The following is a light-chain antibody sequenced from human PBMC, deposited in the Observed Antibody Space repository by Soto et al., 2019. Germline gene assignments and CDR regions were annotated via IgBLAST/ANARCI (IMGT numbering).Light chain of an antibody. CDR1: QVISNY. V-gene: IGKV1-27*01. CDR3: QEYYSVPLT. J-gene: IGKJ4*01. Sequence: DIQMTQSPSSLSASVGDRVTITCRASQVISNYLAWYQQAPGKVPKLLIYAASSLQSGVPSRFIGTGSGTDFTLTINSLQPEDVATYYCQEYYSVPLTFGGGTKVEIK. CDR2: AAS.